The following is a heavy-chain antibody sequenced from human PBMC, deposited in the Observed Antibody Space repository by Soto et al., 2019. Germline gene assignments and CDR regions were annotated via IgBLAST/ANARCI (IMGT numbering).Heavy chain of an antibody. Sequence: SETLSLTCTFSGGSISSYYWSLIRQPPGKGLEWIGYIYYSGSTNYNPSLKSRVTISVDTSKNQFSLKLSSVTAADTAVYYCARAGTTMVRGVISGWFDPWGQGTLVTVSS. CDR1: GGSISSYY. J-gene: IGHJ5*02. CDR3: ARAGTTMVRGVISGWFDP. D-gene: IGHD3-10*01. CDR2: IYYSGST. V-gene: IGHV4-59*01.